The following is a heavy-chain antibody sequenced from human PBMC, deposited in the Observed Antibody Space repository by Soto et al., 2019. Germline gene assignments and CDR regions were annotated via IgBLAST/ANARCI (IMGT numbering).Heavy chain of an antibody. CDR2: ISWNGGSI. CDR3: AKDISARGSFYYYHGLDV. V-gene: IGHV3-9*01. D-gene: IGHD1-26*01. CDR1: KFTFDDYA. J-gene: IGHJ6*02. Sequence: EVQLVESGGGLVQPGRSLRLSCAASKFTFDDYAMHWVRQAPGKGLEWVSGISWNGGSIGYAASVKARVTISRDNAKNSLYLQMNSLTVEDTALYYCAKDISARGSFYYYHGLDVWGQGTTVTVSS.